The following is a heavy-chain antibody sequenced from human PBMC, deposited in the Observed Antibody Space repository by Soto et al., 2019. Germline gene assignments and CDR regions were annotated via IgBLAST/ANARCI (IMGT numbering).Heavy chain of an antibody. V-gene: IGHV3-23*01. J-gene: IGHJ4*02. CDR1: GFTFSIYA. Sequence: GGSLRLSCAASGFTFSIYAMSWVRQAPGKGLEWVSTIGGGGGGTSYADFVRGRFTISRDNSKNTLYLQMNSLRAEDTAVYYCAKDAPGSGWLSDNWGLGTLVTVSS. D-gene: IGHD3-22*01. CDR2: IGGGGGGT. CDR3: AKDAPGSGWLSDN.